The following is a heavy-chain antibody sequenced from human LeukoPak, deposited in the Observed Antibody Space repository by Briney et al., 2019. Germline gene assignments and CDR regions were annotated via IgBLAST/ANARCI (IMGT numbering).Heavy chain of an antibody. J-gene: IGHJ6*03. Sequence: SETLSLTCTVSGGSISSYYWSWIRQPAAKGLEWIGRIYTSGSTNYNPSLKSRVTMSVDTSKNQFSLKLSSVTAADTAVYYCARGGDGYNFDYYYYYMDVWGKGTTVTVSS. D-gene: IGHD5-24*01. V-gene: IGHV4-4*07. CDR2: IYTSGST. CDR3: ARGGDGYNFDYYYYYMDV. CDR1: GGSISSYY.